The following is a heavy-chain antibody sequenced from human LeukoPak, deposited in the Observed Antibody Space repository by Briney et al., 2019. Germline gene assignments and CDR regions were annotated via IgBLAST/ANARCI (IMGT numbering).Heavy chain of an antibody. CDR1: GFTLSTYG. D-gene: IGHD5-24*01. J-gene: IGHJ4*02. Sequence: GGSLRLSCAASGFTLSTYGIHWVSQAPGKGLEWVALISYDGNNKYYADSVKGRFTISRDNSKNTLYLQMNSLRPEDTAVYYCAKSRDGSLDYWGQATLVTVSS. V-gene: IGHV3-30*18. CDR2: ISYDGNNK. CDR3: AKSRDGSLDY.